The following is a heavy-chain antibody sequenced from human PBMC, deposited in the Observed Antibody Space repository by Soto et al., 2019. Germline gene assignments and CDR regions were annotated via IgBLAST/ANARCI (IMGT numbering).Heavy chain of an antibody. V-gene: IGHV1-18*01. Sequence: QVQLVQSGAEVKKPGASVKVSCKTSGYTFTNFGISWVRQAPGQGLEWMGWISTYNGNTNYSPKFQCSCTMTTDTSXXXXXXXXXXXXXXXXXXXXXXXGGTPIDYWGQGTLVTVSS. D-gene: IGHD3-16*01. CDR3: XXGGTPIDY. J-gene: IGHJ4*02. CDR1: GYTFTNFG. CDR2: ISTYNGNT.